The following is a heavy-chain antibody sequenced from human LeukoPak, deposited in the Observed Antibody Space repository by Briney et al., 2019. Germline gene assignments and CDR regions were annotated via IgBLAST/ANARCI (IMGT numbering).Heavy chain of an antibody. CDR1: GGSFSGYY. CDR2: INHSGST. CDR3: ARGGIQLRDY. J-gene: IGHJ4*02. Sequence: SETLSLTCAVYGGSFSGYYWSWIRQPPGKGLEWIGEINHSGSTNYNPSLKSRVTISVDTSKNRFSLKLSSVTAADTAVYYCARGGIQLRDYWGQGTLVTVSS. D-gene: IGHD5-18*01. V-gene: IGHV4-34*01.